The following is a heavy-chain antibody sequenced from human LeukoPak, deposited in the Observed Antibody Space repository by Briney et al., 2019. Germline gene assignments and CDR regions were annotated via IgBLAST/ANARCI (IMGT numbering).Heavy chain of an antibody. D-gene: IGHD3-3*01. CDR2: IIPIFGTA. CDR1: GGTFSSYA. V-gene: IGHV1-69*13. CDR3: ARVRHYDLNWFDP. J-gene: IGHJ5*02. Sequence: ASVKVSCKASGGTFSSYAISWVRQAPGQGLEWMGGIIPIFGTASYAQKFQGRVTITADESTSTAYMELRSLRSEDTAVYYCARVRHYDLNWFDPWGQGTLVTVSS.